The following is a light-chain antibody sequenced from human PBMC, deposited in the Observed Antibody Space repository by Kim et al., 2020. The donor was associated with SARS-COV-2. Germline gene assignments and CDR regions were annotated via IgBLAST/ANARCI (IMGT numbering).Light chain of an antibody. V-gene: IGLV3-19*01. CDR2: GRN. Sequence: SSELTQDPAVSVALGQTVRITCLGDSLRSYYASWYQQKPGQAPVLVIYGRNNRPSGIPDRLSGSTSGNTASLTITGAQAEDEADYDCKSRDSSGNVVFGGGTQLTVL. J-gene: IGLJ2*01. CDR3: KSRDSSGNVV. CDR1: SLRSYY.